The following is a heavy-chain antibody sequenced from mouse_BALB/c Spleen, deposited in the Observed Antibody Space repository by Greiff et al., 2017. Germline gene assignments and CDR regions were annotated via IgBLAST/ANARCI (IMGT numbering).Heavy chain of an antibody. V-gene: IGHV1-7*01. CDR2: INPSTGYT. CDR1: GYTFTSYW. Sequence: LVESGAELAKPGASVKMSCKASGYTFTSYWMHWVKQRPGQGLEWIGYINPSTGYTEYNQKFKDKATLTADKSSSTAYMQLSSLTSEDSAVYYCAKGHYYAYAMDYWGQGTSVTVSS. CDR3: AKGHYYAYAMDY. J-gene: IGHJ4*01. D-gene: IGHD1-2*01.